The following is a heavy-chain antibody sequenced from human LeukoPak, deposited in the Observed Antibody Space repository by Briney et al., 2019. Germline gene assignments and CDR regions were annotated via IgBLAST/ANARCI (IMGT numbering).Heavy chain of an antibody. CDR1: GFTFSSYW. D-gene: IGHD3-16*01. V-gene: IGHV3-7*01. J-gene: IGHJ3*02. CDR2: IKQDGSEK. CDR3: ATDYTQAGDAFDI. Sequence: PGGSLRLSCVVSGFTFSSYWMSWVRQAPGKGLEWVANIKQDGSEKYYVDSVKGRFTISRDNAKNSLYLQMNSLRGEDTAVYYCATDYTQAGDAFDIWGQGTMVTVSS.